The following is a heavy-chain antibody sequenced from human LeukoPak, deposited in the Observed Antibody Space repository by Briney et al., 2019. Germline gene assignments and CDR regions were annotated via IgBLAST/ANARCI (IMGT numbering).Heavy chain of an antibody. CDR2: IIPIFGTA. CDR1: GGTFSSYA. D-gene: IGHD6-13*01. J-gene: IGHJ4*02. CDR3: ARGGYSSSQFDY. V-gene: IGHV1-69*06. Sequence: SVKVSCKASGGTFSSYAINGLRQAPGQGLEWMGGIIPIFGTANYAQKFQGRVTITADKSTSTAYMELSSLRSEDTAVYYCARGGYSSSQFDYWGQGTLVTVSS.